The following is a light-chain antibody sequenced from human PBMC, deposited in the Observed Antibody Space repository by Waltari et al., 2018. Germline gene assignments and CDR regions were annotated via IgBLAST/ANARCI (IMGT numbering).Light chain of an antibody. CDR1: QNVKSN. Sequence: EVLMTQSPATLSVSPGERATLSSRASQNVKSNVPWYQQKPGQAPRLLIYGASSRATVTPARFSGSGSGTEFNLTISSLQSEDFAVYYCQEYTTWLRGTFGQGTKVEIK. CDR2: GAS. J-gene: IGKJ1*01. V-gene: IGKV3-15*01. CDR3: QEYTTWLRGT.